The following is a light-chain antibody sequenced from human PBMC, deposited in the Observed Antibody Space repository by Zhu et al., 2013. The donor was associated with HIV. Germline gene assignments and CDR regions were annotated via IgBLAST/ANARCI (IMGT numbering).Light chain of an antibody. Sequence: IVLTQSPGTLSLSPGERATLSCRASQSVSSSYLAWYQQKPGQAPRLLIYGASSRASGIPDRFSGSGSGTDFALTISRLEPEDFEVYYCQQYDSLPWTFGQGTKVEI. CDR3: QQYDSLPWT. V-gene: IGKV3-20*01. CDR1: QSVSSSY. CDR2: GAS. J-gene: IGKJ1*01.